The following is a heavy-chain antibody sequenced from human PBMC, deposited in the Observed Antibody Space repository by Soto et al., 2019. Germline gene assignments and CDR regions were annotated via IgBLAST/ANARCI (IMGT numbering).Heavy chain of an antibody. CDR1: GFTFSSYG. Sequence: QVQLVESGGGVVQPGRSLRLSCAASGFTFSSYGMHWVRQAPGKGLEWVAVISYDGSNKYYADSVKGRFTISRDNSKNTLDLQMNSLRAEDTAVYYCAKDQVGRMATMFCFDYWCQGTLVTVSS. CDR3: AKDQVGRMATMFCFDY. CDR2: ISYDGSNK. J-gene: IGHJ4*02. D-gene: IGHD5-12*01. V-gene: IGHV3-30*18.